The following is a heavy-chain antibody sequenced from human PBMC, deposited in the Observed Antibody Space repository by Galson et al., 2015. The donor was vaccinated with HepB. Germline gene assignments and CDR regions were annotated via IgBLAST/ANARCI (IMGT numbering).Heavy chain of an antibody. CDR2: ISAYNGNT. Sequence: SVKVSCKASGYTFTSYGISWVRQAPGQGLEWMGWISAYNGNTNYAQKLQGRVTMTTDTSTSTAYMELRSLRSDDTAVYYCASFGSSSGYYYYGMDVWGQGTTVTVSS. CDR3: ASFGSSSGYYYYGMDV. J-gene: IGHJ6*02. CDR1: GYTFTSYG. V-gene: IGHV1-18*04. D-gene: IGHD6-6*01.